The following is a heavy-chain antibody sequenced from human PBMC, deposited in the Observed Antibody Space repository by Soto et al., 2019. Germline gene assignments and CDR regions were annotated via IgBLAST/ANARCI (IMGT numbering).Heavy chain of an antibody. V-gene: IGHV1-58*01. CDR1: GITFTKSA. Sequence: SVKVSCKASGITFTKSAVQWVRQARGQRPEWIGWIVVGSGNTIYTQKFQERVSITRDISTSTAYMELSSLRSEDTAVYYCAAQGHIRGSYCAMDFWGQGTTVIV. J-gene: IGHJ6*02. CDR2: IVVGSGNT. CDR3: AAQGHIRGSYCAMDF. D-gene: IGHD2-2*02.